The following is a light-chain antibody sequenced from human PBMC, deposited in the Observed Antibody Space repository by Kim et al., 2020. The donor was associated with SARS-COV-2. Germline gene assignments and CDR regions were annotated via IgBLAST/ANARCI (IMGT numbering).Light chain of an antibody. Sequence: VGDRVTFACRASQSISNNLAWFQQKPVKAHKSLIYAASTWQSGIPSKFGGSGSGTDFTITISSLQPEDFATYYCQQYNSYPLTFGGGTKVDIK. V-gene: IGKV1-16*02. CDR3: QQYNSYPLT. J-gene: IGKJ4*01. CDR2: AAS. CDR1: QSISNN.